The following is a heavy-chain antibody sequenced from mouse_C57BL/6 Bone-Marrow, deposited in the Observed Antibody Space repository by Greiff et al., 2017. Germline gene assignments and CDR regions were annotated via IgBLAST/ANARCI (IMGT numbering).Heavy chain of an antibody. J-gene: IGHJ4*01. CDR3: ARWNYYGSSYDARDY. D-gene: IGHD1-1*01. CDR2: INPNNGGT. CDR1: GYTFTDYN. V-gene: IGHV1-22*01. Sequence: EVQLQQSGPELVKPGASVKMSCKASGYTFTDYNMHWVKQSHGKSLEWIGYINPNNGGTSYNQKFKGKATLTVNTSSSTAYMELRSLTSEDSAVYYCARWNYYGSSYDARDYWGQGTSVTVSS.